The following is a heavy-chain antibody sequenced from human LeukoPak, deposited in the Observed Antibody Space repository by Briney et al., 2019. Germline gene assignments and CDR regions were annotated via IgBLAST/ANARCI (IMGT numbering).Heavy chain of an antibody. Sequence: ASVKVSCKASGYTFTSYYMHWVRQAPGQGLEWMGIINPSGGSTSYAQKFQGRGTMTRDMSTSTVYMELSSLRSEDTAVYYCARGENYYDSSGYYYYWGQGTLVTVSS. J-gene: IGHJ4*02. D-gene: IGHD3-22*01. CDR3: ARGENYYDSSGYYYY. CDR2: INPSGGST. V-gene: IGHV1-46*01. CDR1: GYTFTSYY.